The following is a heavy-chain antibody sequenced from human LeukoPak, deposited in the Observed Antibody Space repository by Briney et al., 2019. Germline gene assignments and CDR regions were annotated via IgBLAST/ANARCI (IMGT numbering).Heavy chain of an antibody. J-gene: IGHJ4*02. CDR3: ARAKGYCSSTSCSYFDY. Sequence: SETLSLTCTVSGGSISSYYWSWIRQPPGKGLEWIGYIYYSGSTYYNPSLKSRVTISVDRSKNQLSLKLSSVTAADTAVYYCARAKGYCSSTSCSYFDYWGQGTLVTVSS. CDR1: GGSISSYY. V-gene: IGHV4-59*12. CDR2: IYYSGST. D-gene: IGHD2-2*01.